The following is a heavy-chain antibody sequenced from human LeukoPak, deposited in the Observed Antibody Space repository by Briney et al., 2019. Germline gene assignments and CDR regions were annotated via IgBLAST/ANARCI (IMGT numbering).Heavy chain of an antibody. Sequence: SETLSLTCAVSGGSISSGGYSWSWIRQPPGKGLEWIGYIYHSGSTYYNPSLKSRATISVDRSKNQFSLKLSSVTAADTAVYYCARVDYGRFDYWGQGTLVTVSS. J-gene: IGHJ4*02. CDR3: ARVDYGRFDY. V-gene: IGHV4-30-2*01. D-gene: IGHD4/OR15-4a*01. CDR1: GGSISSGGYS. CDR2: IYHSGST.